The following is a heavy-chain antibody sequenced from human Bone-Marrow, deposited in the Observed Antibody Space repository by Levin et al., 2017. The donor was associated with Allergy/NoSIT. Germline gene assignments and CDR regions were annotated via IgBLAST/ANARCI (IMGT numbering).Heavy chain of an antibody. CDR1: GFSLGTSGVG. V-gene: IGHV2-5*01. D-gene: IGHD2/OR15-2a*01. J-gene: IGHJ6*02. CDR3: AHAEYHLGYAMDV. Sequence: SGPSLVKPTQTLTLTCTFSGFSLGTSGVGVAWIRQPPGKALEWLAVIYWNDDNFYNPSLKSRLTITKDTSKNQVFLTMTNMNPVDTATFYCAHAEYHLGYAMDVWGQGTTVTVSS. CDR2: IYWNDDN.